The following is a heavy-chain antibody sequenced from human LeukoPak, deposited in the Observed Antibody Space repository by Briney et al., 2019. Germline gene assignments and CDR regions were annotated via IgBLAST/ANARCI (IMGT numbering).Heavy chain of an antibody. V-gene: IGHV3-15*01. CDR1: GFTFSNAW. CDR3: EVLWFGELSVNS. CDR2: IKSETDGGTA. Sequence: PGGSLGLSCAASGFTFSNAWMNWVRQPAGKGLEWIGRIKSETDGGTANYAAPVQGRFTISRDDSKNTLYLQMNSLKTEDTAVYYCEVLWFGELSVNSWGQGTLVTVSS. D-gene: IGHD3-10*01. J-gene: IGHJ4*02.